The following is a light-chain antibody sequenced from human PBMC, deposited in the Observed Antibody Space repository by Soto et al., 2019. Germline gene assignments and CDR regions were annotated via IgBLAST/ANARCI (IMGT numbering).Light chain of an antibody. CDR3: SSYASSYV. V-gene: IGLV2-14*01. CDR1: SSDIGGYSY. Sequence: QSALTQPASVSGSPGQSITISCTGTSSDIGGYSYVSWYQLHPGKAPKLIIYEVSNRPSGVSNRFTGSKSGNTASLTISGLQAEDEADYFCSSYASSYVFGTGTQLTVL. J-gene: IGLJ1*01. CDR2: EVS.